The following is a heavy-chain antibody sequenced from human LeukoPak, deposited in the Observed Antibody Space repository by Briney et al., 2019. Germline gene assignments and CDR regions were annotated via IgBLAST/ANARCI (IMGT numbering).Heavy chain of an antibody. Sequence: SETLSLTCTVSGGSISSYYWSWIRQPAGKGVEWIGRIYTSGSTNYNPSLKSRVTMSVDTSKNQFSLKLSSVTAADTAVYYCARERSSGSSLDYWGQGTLVTVSS. D-gene: IGHD1-26*01. CDR1: GGSISSYY. V-gene: IGHV4-4*07. CDR3: ARERSSGSSLDY. CDR2: IYTSGST. J-gene: IGHJ4*02.